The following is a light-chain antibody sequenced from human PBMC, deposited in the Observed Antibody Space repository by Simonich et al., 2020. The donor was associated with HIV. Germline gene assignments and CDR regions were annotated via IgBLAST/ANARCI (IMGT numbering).Light chain of an antibody. CDR3: QQCHTHTHT. CDR2: WAS. J-gene: IGKJ2*01. V-gene: IGKV4-1*01. Sequence: DIVMTQSPDSLAVSLGERATINCKSSQSVLYSSNNKNYLAWYQQKPGQPPKLLIYWASTRESGVPDRFSGSGSGTDFTLTISSLQAEDVAVYFCQQCHTHTHTFGQGTKVEIK. CDR1: QSVLYSSNNKNY.